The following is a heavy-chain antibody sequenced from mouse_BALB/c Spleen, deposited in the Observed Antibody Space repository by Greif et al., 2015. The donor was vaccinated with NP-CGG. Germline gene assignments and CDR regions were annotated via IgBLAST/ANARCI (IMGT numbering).Heavy chain of an antibody. D-gene: IGHD1-1*01. CDR1: GFNIKDTY. J-gene: IGHJ3*01. Sequence: EVQLQQSGAELVKPGASVKLSCTASGFNIKDTYMRWVKQRPEQGLEWIGRIDPANGNTKYDPKFQGKATITADTSSNTAYLQLSSLTSEDTAVYYCAPYYYGSSVFAYWGQGTLVTVSA. CDR3: APYYYGSSVFAY. V-gene: IGHV14-3*02. CDR2: IDPANGNT.